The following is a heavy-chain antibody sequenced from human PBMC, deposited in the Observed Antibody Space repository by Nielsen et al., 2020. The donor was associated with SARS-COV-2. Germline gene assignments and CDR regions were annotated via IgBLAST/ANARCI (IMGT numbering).Heavy chain of an antibody. D-gene: IGHD3-22*01. CDR3: ARDLRATKYYYGSSGYYYDY. Sequence: GGSLRLSCAASGFTFSSYAMSWVRQAPGKGLEWVSAISGSGGSTYYADSVKGRFTISRDNAKNSLYLQMNSLRAEDTAVYYCARDLRATKYYYGSSGYYYDYWGQGTLVTVSS. CDR1: GFTFSSYA. V-gene: IGHV3-23*01. CDR2: ISGSGGST. J-gene: IGHJ4*02.